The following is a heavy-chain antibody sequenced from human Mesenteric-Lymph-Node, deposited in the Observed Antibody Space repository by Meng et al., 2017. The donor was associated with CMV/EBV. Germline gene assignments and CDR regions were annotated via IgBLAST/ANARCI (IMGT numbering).Heavy chain of an antibody. CDR3: ARGGYCSSTSCYTTTTYYYGMDV. CDR1: GYTFTGYY. D-gene: IGHD2-2*02. J-gene: IGHJ6*02. Sequence: ASVKVSCKASGYTFTGYYIHWVRQAPGQGLEWMGWINPNSGGTNYAQKFQGRVTITTDESTSTAYMELSSLRSEDTAVYYCARGGYCSSTSCYTTTTYYYGMDVWGQGTTVTVSS. V-gene: IGHV1-2*02. CDR2: INPNSGGT.